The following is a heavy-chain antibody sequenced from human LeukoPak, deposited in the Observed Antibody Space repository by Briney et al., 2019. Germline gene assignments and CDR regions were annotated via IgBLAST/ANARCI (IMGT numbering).Heavy chain of an antibody. CDR3: ARDRSDILTGYNDVFDI. J-gene: IGHJ3*02. Sequence: GGFLRLSCVASGFTFSDSWMSWVRQAPGVGLEWVATIKLDGSEKYYVDSVKGRFTISRDNAKNSLHLQMNSLRAEDTAVYYCARDRSDILTGYNDVFDIWGQGTMVTVSS. D-gene: IGHD3-9*01. CDR1: GFTFSDSW. CDR2: IKLDGSEK. V-gene: IGHV3-7*01.